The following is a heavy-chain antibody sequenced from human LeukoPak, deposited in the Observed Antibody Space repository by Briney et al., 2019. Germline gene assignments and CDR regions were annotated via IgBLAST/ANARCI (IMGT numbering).Heavy chain of an antibody. CDR2: IYYTAGA. J-gene: IGHJ4*02. CDR3: ARGYDSSAYYPFNY. V-gene: IGHV4-31*03. Sequence: PSETLSLTCNVSGASMRSETHYWSWLRQHPGKGPEWIAYIYYTAGAYYNPSLKSRVTISVDTSKNQFSLMLSSVTAADTAVYYCARGYDSSAYYPFNYWGQGTLVTVSS. D-gene: IGHD3-22*01. CDR1: GASMRSETHY.